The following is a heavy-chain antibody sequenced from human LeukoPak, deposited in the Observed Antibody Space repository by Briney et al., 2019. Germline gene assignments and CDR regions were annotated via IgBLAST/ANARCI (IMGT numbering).Heavy chain of an antibody. D-gene: IGHD6-6*01. V-gene: IGHV3-7*01. CDR3: ARASGPHIDY. Sequence: KCVKGRFTISRDNAKNSLSLQMNSLRAEDTAVYYCARASGPHIDYWGQGTLVTVSS. J-gene: IGHJ4*02.